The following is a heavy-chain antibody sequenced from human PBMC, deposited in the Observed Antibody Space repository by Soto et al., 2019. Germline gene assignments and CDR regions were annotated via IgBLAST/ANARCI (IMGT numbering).Heavy chain of an antibody. V-gene: IGHV4-59*01. Sequence: SETLSITCTVSVCSIRSYYWSWIRQPPVKGLEWIGYIYYSGSTNYNPSLKSRVTISVDTSKNQFSLKLSSVTAADTAVYYCARGYQLHYWGQGTLVTVSS. CDR1: VCSIRSYY. CDR3: ARGYQLHY. CDR2: IYYSGST. D-gene: IGHD2-2*01. J-gene: IGHJ4*02.